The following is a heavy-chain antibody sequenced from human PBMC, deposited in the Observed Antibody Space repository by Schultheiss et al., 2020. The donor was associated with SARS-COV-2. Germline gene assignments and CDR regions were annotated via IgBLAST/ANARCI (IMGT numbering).Heavy chain of an antibody. CDR1: GGSFSGYY. CDR2: IYTSGST. V-gene: IGHV4-59*10. CDR3: ARGLYGGNRVLAY. D-gene: IGHD4-23*01. Sequence: SETLSLTCAVYGGSFSGYYWSWIRQPPGKGLEWIGRIYTSGSTNYNPSLKSRVTMSVDTSKNQFSLKLSSVTAADTAVYYCARGLYGGNRVLAYWGQGTLVTVSS. J-gene: IGHJ4*02.